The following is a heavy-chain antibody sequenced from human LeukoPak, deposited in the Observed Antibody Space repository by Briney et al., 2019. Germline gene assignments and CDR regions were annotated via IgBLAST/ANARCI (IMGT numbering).Heavy chain of an antibody. V-gene: IGHV1-3*01. J-gene: IGHJ4*02. CDR3: ARARSTIGYSSSFPEYY. D-gene: IGHD6-6*01. CDR1: GYTFTSYA. Sequence: ASVKVSCKASGYTFTSYAMHWVRQAPGQRLEWMGWMNAGNGNTKYSQKFQGRVTMTRDTSISTAYMELSRLRSDDTAVYYCARARSTIGYSSSFPEYYWGQGTLVTVSS. CDR2: MNAGNGNT.